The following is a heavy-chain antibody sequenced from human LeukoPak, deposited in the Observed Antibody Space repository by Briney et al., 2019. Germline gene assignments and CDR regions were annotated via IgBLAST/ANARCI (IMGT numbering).Heavy chain of an antibody. CDR2: INPNSGGT. Sequence: ASVKVSCKASGYTFTSYYMHWVRQAPGQGLEWMGWINPNSGGTNYAQKFQGRVTMTRDTSISTAYMELSRLRSDDTAVYYCARGDSSGYYPTYYFHYWGQGTLVTVSS. J-gene: IGHJ4*02. CDR3: ARGDSSGYYPTYYFHY. CDR1: GYTFTSYY. D-gene: IGHD3-22*01. V-gene: IGHV1-2*02.